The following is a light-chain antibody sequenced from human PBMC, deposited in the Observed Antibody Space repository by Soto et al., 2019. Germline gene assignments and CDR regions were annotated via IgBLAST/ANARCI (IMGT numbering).Light chain of an antibody. CDR2: GAS. V-gene: IGKV3-15*01. Sequence: EPSTRSCRASQSVSSNLAWYQQKPGQAPRLLIYGASTRATGIPVRFSGSASGTEFTLTISSLQSEDFTVYYCQQYNKWPLTFGQGTKVDIK. CDR3: QQYNKWPLT. J-gene: IGKJ1*01. CDR1: QSVSSN.